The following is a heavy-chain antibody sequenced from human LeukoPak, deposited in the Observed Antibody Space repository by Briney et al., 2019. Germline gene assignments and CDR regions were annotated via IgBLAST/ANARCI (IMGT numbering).Heavy chain of an antibody. V-gene: IGHV1-2*02. CDR1: GYTFTANY. D-gene: IGHD6-13*01. Sequence: VASMKVSCKDSGYTFTANYMHWVRQAPGQGLEWMGWMNSNSGATNYAQRFQGRVTMTRDTSISAAYMELRSLRYDDTAVYYCARGDGSSWYEYWGQGTMVTVSS. J-gene: IGHJ4*02. CDR3: ARGDGSSWYEY. CDR2: MNSNSGAT.